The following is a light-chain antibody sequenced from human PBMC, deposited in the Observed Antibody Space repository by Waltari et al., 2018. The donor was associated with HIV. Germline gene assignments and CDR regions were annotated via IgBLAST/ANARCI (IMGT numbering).Light chain of an antibody. CDR3: QSADNTGTSMI. J-gene: IGLJ2*01. CDR1: ALPKQF. Sequence: SYELTQPPSVSVSPGQTAKITCSGDALPKQFAYLYQHKPGQTPVVVINKDKERPSGIPERFSGYSSGTTATLTISGVQAEDEADYYCQSADNTGTSMIFGGGTKLTVL. CDR2: KDK. V-gene: IGLV3-25*03.